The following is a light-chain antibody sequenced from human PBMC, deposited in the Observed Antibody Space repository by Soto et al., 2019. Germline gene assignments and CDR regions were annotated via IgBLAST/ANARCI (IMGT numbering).Light chain of an antibody. CDR2: DVS. J-gene: IGLJ1*01. CDR1: SSDVGGYNY. CDR3: SSYTSSSTLN. V-gene: IGLV2-14*01. Sequence: QSALTQPASVSGSPGQSITISCTGTSSDVGGYNYVSWYQQHPGKAPKLMNYDVSNRPSGVSNRFSGSKSGNTASLTISGLQAEDEADYYCSSYTSSSTLNFGTGTKLTVL.